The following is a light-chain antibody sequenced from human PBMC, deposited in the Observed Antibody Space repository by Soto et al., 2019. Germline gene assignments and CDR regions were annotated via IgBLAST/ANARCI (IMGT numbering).Light chain of an antibody. J-gene: IGLJ2*01. V-gene: IGLV1-40*01. CDR1: SSSFGAGYD. CDR2: ANS. CDR3: QSYDDSLRVV. Sequence: QSVLTQSPSVSGAPGQRVTISCTGSSSSFGAGYDVHWYQQLPGTAPKLVIFANSNRPSGVPDRFSGSKSGTSASLAITGLQAEDEAAYYCQSYDDSLRVVFGGGTKLTVL.